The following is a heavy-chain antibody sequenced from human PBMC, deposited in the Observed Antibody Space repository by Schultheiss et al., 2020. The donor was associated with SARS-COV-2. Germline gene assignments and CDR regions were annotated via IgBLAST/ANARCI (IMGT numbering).Heavy chain of an antibody. J-gene: IGHJ5*02. Sequence: SETLSLTCAVYGGSISSYYWSWIRQPPGKGLEWIGEIYHSGSTNYNPSLKSRVTISVDTSKNQFSLKLSSVTAEDTAVYYCARASDFWSGYYGLDPWGQGTLVTVSS. V-gene: IGHV4-34*01. CDR1: GGSISSYY. CDR3: ARASDFWSGYYGLDP. CDR2: IYHSGST. D-gene: IGHD3-3*01.